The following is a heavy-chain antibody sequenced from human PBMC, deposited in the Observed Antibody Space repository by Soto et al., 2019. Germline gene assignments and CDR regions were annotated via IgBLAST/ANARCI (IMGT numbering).Heavy chain of an antibody. J-gene: IGHJ3*02. D-gene: IGHD2-21*01. CDR2: STNKATGYVT. V-gene: IGHV3-72*01. CDR3: VRGRNSFDI. CDR1: GFTFSDHY. Sequence: EVQLVESGGGLVQPGGSLRLACVISGFTFSDHYMDWVRQARGKGLEWVGRSTNKATGYVTLYAASVKGRFTVSRDESKNSLYLQMNSLQTEDTALYYCVRGRNSFDIWGQGTKVTVSS.